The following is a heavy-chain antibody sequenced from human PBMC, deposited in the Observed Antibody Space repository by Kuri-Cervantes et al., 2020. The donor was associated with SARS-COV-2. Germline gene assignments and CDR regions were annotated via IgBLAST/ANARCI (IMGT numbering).Heavy chain of an antibody. CDR3: SLTAIRFRSKTMFDY. CDR1: GFTFGDYA. V-gene: IGHV3-49*03. D-gene: IGHD2-21*02. CDR2: ITSKAYGGTT. Sequence: GESLKISCTASGFTFGDYAMSWFRQAPGKGLEWVGFITSKAYGGTTEYAASVKGRFTISRDDSKSIAYLQMNSLKTEDTAVYHCSLTAIRFRSKTMFDYWGQGTLVTVSS. J-gene: IGHJ4*02.